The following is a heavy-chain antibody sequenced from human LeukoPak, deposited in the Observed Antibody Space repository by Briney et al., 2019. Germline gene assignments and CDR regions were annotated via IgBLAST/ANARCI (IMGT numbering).Heavy chain of an antibody. CDR3: ASRVGATMVYYYYGMDV. V-gene: IGHV1-69*01. CDR1: GGTFSSYA. Sequence: ASVKVSCKASGGTFSSYAISWVRQAPGQGLEWMGGTIPIFGTANYAQKFQGRVTITADESTSTAYMELSSLRSEDTAVYYCASRVGATMVYYYYGMDVWGQGTTVTVSS. J-gene: IGHJ6*02. CDR2: TIPIFGTA. D-gene: IGHD1-26*01.